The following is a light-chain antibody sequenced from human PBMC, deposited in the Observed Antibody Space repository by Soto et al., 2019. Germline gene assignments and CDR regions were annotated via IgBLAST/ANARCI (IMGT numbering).Light chain of an antibody. Sequence: IQMTQSPVSLSASVGDRVTITCLASQDIHRYLAWFQQKRGKAPKSMMYAPSSLQLRIPSRFNGSGSGTEFTLTISSLQPEDFATYYCQQYDNFPLTIGHGIR. CDR1: QDIHRY. CDR3: QQYDNFPLT. CDR2: APS. J-gene: IGKJ5*01. V-gene: IGKV1-16*01.